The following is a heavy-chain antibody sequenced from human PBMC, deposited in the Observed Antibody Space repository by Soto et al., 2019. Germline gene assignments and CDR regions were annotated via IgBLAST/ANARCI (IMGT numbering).Heavy chain of an antibody. CDR2: IYYSGST. CDR1: GGSISSSSYY. Sequence: QLQLQESGPGLVKPSETLSLTCTVSGGSISSSSYYWGWIRQPPGKGLEWIGSIYYSGSTYYNPSLKSRVTIAVDTSKNQCSLKLSSVTAADTAVYYCARQRQWLVRYFDYWGQGTLVTVSS. CDR3: ARQRQWLVRYFDY. D-gene: IGHD6-19*01. J-gene: IGHJ4*02. V-gene: IGHV4-39*01.